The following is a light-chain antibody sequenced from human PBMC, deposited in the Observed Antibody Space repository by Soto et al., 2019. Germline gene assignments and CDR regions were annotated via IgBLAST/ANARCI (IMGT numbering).Light chain of an antibody. V-gene: IGKV3-11*01. J-gene: IGKJ5*01. Sequence: EIVLTPSPATLSLSPGVRDTLSCRPSQSVSSYLAWYQQKPGQAPRLLIYDASNRATGIPARFSVSGSGTDFTLSLSSLEPEDFDVYYCQQRRNWHPAITFGQGTRLEIK. CDR2: DAS. CDR3: QQRRNWHPAIT. CDR1: QSVSSY.